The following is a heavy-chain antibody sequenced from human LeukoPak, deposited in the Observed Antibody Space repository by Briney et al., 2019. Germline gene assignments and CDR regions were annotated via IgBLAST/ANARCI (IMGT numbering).Heavy chain of an antibody. CDR1: GFTFSSYS. CDR3: AREIGSDSSGYRDY. V-gene: IGHV3-48*04. J-gene: IGHJ4*02. D-gene: IGHD3-22*01. CDR2: ISSSSSTM. Sequence: GGSLRLSCAASGFTFSSYSMNWVRQAPGKGLEWVSYISSSSSTMYYADSVKGRFTISRDNAKNSLYLQMNSLRAEDTAVYYCAREIGSDSSGYRDYWGQGTLVTVSS.